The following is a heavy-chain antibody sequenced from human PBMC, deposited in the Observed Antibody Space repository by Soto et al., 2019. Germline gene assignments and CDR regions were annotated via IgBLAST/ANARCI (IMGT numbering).Heavy chain of an antibody. D-gene: IGHD2-21*02. CDR2: ISYDGSNK. Sequence: PGGSLRLSCAASGFTFSSYGMHWVRQAPGKGLEWVAVISYDGSNKYYADSVKGRFTISRDNSKNTLYLQMNSLRAEDTAVYYCAKLGGYCGGDCQTDMDVWGQGTTVTVSS. V-gene: IGHV3-30*18. CDR1: GFTFSSYG. CDR3: AKLGGYCGGDCQTDMDV. J-gene: IGHJ6*02.